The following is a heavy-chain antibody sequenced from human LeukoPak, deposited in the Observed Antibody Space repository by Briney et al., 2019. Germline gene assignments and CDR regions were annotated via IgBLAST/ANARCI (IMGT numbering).Heavy chain of an antibody. CDR2: TYYRSKWYN. V-gene: IGHV6-1*01. D-gene: IGHD2-2*01. Sequence: SQTLSLTCAISGDSVSSNSAARNWIRQSPSRGLEWLGRTYYRSKWYNDYAVSVKSRITINPDTSKNQFSLQLNSVTPEDTAVYYCAKGELVVPAAGYYYYYGMDVWGQGTTVTVSS. J-gene: IGHJ6*02. CDR3: AKGELVVPAAGYYYYYGMDV. CDR1: GDSVSSNSAA.